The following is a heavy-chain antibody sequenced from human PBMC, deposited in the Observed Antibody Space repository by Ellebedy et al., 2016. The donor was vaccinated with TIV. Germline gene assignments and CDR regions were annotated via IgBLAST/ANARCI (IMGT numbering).Heavy chain of an antibody. CDR3: ASYNANSRNQYY. D-gene: IGHD4/OR15-4a*01. V-gene: IGHV3-30*03. CDR2: ISYDGNNR. Sequence: GESLKISXAASEFAFNPYGMYWVRQTPGKGLEWVAVISYDGNNRYYADSVKGRFTISRDNSKKTLYLQMNSLRAEDTAVYYCASYNANSRNQYYWGQGTLVTVSS. J-gene: IGHJ4*02. CDR1: EFAFNPYG.